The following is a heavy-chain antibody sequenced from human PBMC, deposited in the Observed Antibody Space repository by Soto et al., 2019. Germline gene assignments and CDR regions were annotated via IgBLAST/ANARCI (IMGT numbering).Heavy chain of an antibody. D-gene: IGHD2-15*01. CDR1: GGSVSGYY. Sequence: SETLSLTCTVSGGSVSGYYWSWIRQPPGKGLEWLGYIFYAGTTLYNPSVQSRVSITVDTSKNQFSLKLSSVTAADTAVYYCTRPDILPTLLYGMDVWGQGTTVTVSS. CDR3: TRPDILPTLLYGMDV. J-gene: IGHJ6*02. CDR2: IFYAGTT. V-gene: IGHV4-59*02.